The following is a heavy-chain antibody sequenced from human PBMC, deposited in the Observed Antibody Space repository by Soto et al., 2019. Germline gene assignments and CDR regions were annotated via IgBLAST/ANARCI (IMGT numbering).Heavy chain of an antibody. CDR2: VIPIFGTA. J-gene: IGHJ5*02. D-gene: IGHD4-4*01. Sequence: SVKVSCKASGGTFSSYAISWVRQAPGRGLEWMGGVIPIFGTANYAQKFQGRVTITADESTSTAYMELSSLRSEDTAVYYCARVTVTTFGWFDPWGQGTLVTVSS. CDR3: ARVTVTTFGWFDP. CDR1: GGTFSSYA. V-gene: IGHV1-69*13.